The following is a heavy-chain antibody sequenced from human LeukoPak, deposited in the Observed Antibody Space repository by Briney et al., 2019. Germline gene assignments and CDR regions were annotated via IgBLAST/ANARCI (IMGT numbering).Heavy chain of an antibody. CDR1: GYTFTGYY. D-gene: IGHD3-22*01. CDR2: INPNSGGT. V-gene: IGHV1-2*04. CDR3: ASTYYDSSGYYNEGTLDY. J-gene: IGHJ4*02. Sequence: ASVKVSCKASGYTFTGYYMHWVRQAPGQGLEWMGWINPNSGGTNYAQKFQGWVTMTRDTSISTAYMELSRLRSDDTAVYYCASTYYDSSGYYNEGTLDYWGQGTLVTVSS.